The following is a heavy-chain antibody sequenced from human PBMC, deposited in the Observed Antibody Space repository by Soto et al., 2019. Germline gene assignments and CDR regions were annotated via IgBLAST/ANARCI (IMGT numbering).Heavy chain of an antibody. CDR1: GGPFSGYA. CDR2: IIPIFGTA. Sequence: QVQRGQSGAGGRKPGSWGKFSCKASGGPFSGYAISWVRQAPGQGLEWRGGIIPIFGTANNAQKSQGRVTITADKSTSTAYMELSSLRSEDTAVYYCASRGAVAGTFDPWGQGTLVTVSS. D-gene: IGHD6-19*01. V-gene: IGHV1-69*06. J-gene: IGHJ5*02. CDR3: ASRGAVAGTFDP.